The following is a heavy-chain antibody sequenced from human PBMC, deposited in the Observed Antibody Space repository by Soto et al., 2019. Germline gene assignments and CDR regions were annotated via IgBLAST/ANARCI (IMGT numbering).Heavy chain of an antibody. CDR3: ARALDSSGSYYLDQIDY. V-gene: IGHV1-3*01. J-gene: IGHJ4*02. CDR2: INAGNGNT. CDR1: GYTFANYP. D-gene: IGHD3-22*01. Sequence: ASVKVSCKASGYTFANYPMHWVRQAPGQRLEWMGWINAGNGNTNYAQNLQGRVTMTTDTSTSTAYMELRSLRSDDTAVYYCARALDSSGSYYLDQIDYWGQGILVTVSS.